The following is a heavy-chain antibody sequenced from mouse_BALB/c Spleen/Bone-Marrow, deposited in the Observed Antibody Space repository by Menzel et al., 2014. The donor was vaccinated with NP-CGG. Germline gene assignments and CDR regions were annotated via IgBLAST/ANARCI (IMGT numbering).Heavy chain of an antibody. CDR1: GYTFTSYT. J-gene: IGHJ2*01. Sequence: QVQLQQPGAELARPGASVKMSCKASGYTFTSYTMHWVKQRPGQGLEWIGYINPSSGYTNYNQKFKDKAILTADKSTSTTYMQLSSLTSEDSAVYYCARRYYGNPFDYWGQGTTRPVSS. CDR2: INPSSGYT. V-gene: IGHV1-4*01. D-gene: IGHD2-1*01. CDR3: ARRYYGNPFDY.